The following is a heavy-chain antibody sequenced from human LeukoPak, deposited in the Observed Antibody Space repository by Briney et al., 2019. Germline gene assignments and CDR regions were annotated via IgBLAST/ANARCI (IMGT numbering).Heavy chain of an antibody. CDR3: ANRGLWGLNWFDP. V-gene: IGHV4-34*01. CDR2: INHSGST. D-gene: IGHD2-8*02. J-gene: IGHJ5*02. Sequence: SETLSLTCAVYGGSFSGYCWSWIRQPPGKGLEWIGEINHSGSTNYNPSLKSRVTISVDTSKNQFSLKLSSVTAADTAVYYCANRGLWGLNWFDPWGQGTLVTVSS. CDR1: GGSFSGYC.